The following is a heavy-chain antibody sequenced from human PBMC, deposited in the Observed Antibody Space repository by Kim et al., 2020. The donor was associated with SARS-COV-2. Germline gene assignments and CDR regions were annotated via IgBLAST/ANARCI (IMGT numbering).Heavy chain of an antibody. D-gene: IGHD5-12*01. J-gene: IGHJ4*02. Sequence: YTQECQGSDTITADESTSTAYMELSSLRSEDTAVYYCATRDGYNFYYFDYWGQGTLVTVSS. V-gene: IGHV1-69*01. CDR3: ATRDGYNFYYFDY.